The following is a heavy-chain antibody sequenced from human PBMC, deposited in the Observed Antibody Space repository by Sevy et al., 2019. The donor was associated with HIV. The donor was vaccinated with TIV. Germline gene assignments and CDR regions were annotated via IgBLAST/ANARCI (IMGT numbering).Heavy chain of an antibody. CDR3: ASSRLPSQPFHDY. J-gene: IGHJ4*02. D-gene: IGHD4-17*01. CDR1: GGSISSSSYY. V-gene: IGHV4-39*01. Sequence: GSLRLSCTVSGGSISSSSYYWGWIRQPPGKGLEWIGSIYYSGSTYYNPSLKSRVTISVDTSKNQFSLKLSSVTAADTAVYYCASSRLPSQPFHDYGGQGTLVTVSS. CDR2: IYYSGST.